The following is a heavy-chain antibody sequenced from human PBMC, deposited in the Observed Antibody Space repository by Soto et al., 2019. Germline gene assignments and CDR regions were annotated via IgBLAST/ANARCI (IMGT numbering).Heavy chain of an antibody. CDR2: IYYSGLT. CDR1: GGAVTSGDYY. J-gene: IGHJ4*02. V-gene: IGHV4-30-4*01. D-gene: IGHD3-10*01. CDR3: ARTSDNARSAYFDY. Sequence: SETLSLTCTVSGGAVTSGDYYWSWIRQPPGKGLEWIGYIYYSGLTFYNPSLKSRAGISIDTSKNQFSLRLSSVTAADTAVYYWARTSDNARSAYFDYWGQGTLGTVSS.